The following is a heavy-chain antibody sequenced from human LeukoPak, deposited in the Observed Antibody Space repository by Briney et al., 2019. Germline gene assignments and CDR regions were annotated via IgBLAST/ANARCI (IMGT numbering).Heavy chain of an antibody. D-gene: IGHD3-9*01. Sequence: ASVKVSCKASGYTFTGYYMHWVRQAPGQGLKWMGWINPNSGGTNYAQKFQGWVTMTRDTSISTAYMELSRLRSDDTAVYYCARAGILTGYSYDSYYYYGMDVWGQGTTVTVSS. V-gene: IGHV1-2*04. CDR1: GYTFTGYY. CDR2: INPNSGGT. J-gene: IGHJ6*02. CDR3: ARAGILTGYSYDSYYYYGMDV.